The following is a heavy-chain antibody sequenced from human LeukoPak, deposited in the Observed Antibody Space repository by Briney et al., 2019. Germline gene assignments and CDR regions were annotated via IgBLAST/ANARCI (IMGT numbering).Heavy chain of an antibody. Sequence: GASVKVSCKASGYTFTSYGISWVRQALGQGLEWMGWISAYNGNTNYAQKLQGRVTMTTDTSTSTAYMELRSLRSDDTAVYYCARDSSGGSSSWYAHEYFQHWGQGTLVTVSS. CDR3: ARDSSGGSSSWYAHEYFQH. CDR2: ISAYNGNT. J-gene: IGHJ1*01. CDR1: GYTFTSYG. D-gene: IGHD6-13*01. V-gene: IGHV1-18*01.